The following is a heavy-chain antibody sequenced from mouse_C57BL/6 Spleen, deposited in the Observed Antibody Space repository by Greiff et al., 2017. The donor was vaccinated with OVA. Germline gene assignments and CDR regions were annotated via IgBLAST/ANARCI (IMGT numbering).Heavy chain of an antibody. J-gene: IGHJ4*01. Sequence: VQLQQSGAELVRPGASVTLSCKASGYTFTDYEMHWVKQTPVHGLEWIGAIDPETGGTAYNQKFKGKAILTADKSSSTAYMELRSLTSEDSAVYYCTRLVYYAMDYWGQGTSVTVSS. V-gene: IGHV1-15*01. CDR3: TRLVYYAMDY. CDR1: GYTFTDYE. CDR2: IDPETGGT.